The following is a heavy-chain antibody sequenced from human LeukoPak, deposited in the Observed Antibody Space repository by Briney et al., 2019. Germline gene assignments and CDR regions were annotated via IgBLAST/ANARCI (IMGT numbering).Heavy chain of an antibody. Sequence: PGGSLRLSCAASGFIFSGYGMHWVRQAPGKGLDWLAFIRYDGSYQYYAESVKGRFTISRDNPKNTLYLQMNSLRPDDTAVYYCAKDMFLNVEVSENWGQGTLVTVSS. CDR1: GFIFSGYG. D-gene: IGHD3-10*02. CDR2: IRYDGSYQ. J-gene: IGHJ4*02. V-gene: IGHV3-30*02. CDR3: AKDMFLNVEVSEN.